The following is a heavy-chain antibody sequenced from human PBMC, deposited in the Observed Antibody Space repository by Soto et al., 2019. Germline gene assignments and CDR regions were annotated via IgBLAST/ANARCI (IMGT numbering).Heavy chain of an antibody. CDR3: AREAAGFDL. J-gene: IGHJ3*01. CDR2: MYYGGTT. V-gene: IGHV3-53*01. D-gene: IGHD6-13*01. Sequence: GGSLRLSCAASGFTFSNYWMHWVRQAPGKGLVWVSVMYYGGTTYYADSVQGRFTISRDSSTNTLYLQMTDLRADDTAVYYCAREAAGFDLWGQGTMVTVSS. CDR1: GFTFSNYW.